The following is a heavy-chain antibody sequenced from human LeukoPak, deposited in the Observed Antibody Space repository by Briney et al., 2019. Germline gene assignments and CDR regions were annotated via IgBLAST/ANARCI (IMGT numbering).Heavy chain of an antibody. D-gene: IGHD3-3*01. Sequence: ASVKVSCKASGYIFTGYYLHWVRQAPGQGLEWMGRISPNSGDTNYAQKFQGRVTMTRDTSITTAYMDLSRLTSDDTAVYYCARDWSTGSLGLDYWGQGTLVTVPS. J-gene: IGHJ4*02. CDR2: ISPNSGDT. V-gene: IGHV1-2*06. CDR1: GYIFTGYY. CDR3: ARDWSTGSLGLDY.